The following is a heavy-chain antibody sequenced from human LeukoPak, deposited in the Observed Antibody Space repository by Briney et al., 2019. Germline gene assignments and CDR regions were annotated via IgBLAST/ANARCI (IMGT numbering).Heavy chain of an antibody. CDR3: AILSHGGGVGYCTNGVCHNWFDP. V-gene: IGHV1-69*13. D-gene: IGHD2-8*01. J-gene: IGHJ5*02. Sequence: ASVKVSCKASGGTFSSYAISWVRQAPGQGLEWMGGIIPIFGTANYAQKFQGRVTITADESTSTAYMELSSLRSEDTAVYYCAILSHGGGVGYCTNGVCHNWFDPWGQGTLVTVSS. CDR1: GGTFSSYA. CDR2: IIPIFGTA.